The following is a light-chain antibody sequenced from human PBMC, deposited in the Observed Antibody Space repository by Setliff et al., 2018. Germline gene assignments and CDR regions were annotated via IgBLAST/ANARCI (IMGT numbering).Light chain of an antibody. J-gene: IGLJ1*01. Sequence: QSVLTQPPSASGSPGQSVTISCTGTSSDVGAYNYVSWYQQHPGKAPKAMIYEVSKRPSGVPDRFSASKSGNTASLTVSGLQAEDEADYYCSSYAGSNLYVFGTGTKVTVL. V-gene: IGLV2-8*01. CDR2: EVS. CDR3: SSYAGSNLYV. CDR1: SSDVGAYNY.